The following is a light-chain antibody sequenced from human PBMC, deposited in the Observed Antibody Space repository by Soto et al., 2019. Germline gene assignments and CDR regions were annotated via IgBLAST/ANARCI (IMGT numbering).Light chain of an antibody. CDR2: AAS. J-gene: IGKJ1*01. V-gene: IGKV1-39*01. CDR1: QNINKY. CDR3: QQSSSFPRT. Sequence: DIQMTQSPSSLAASVGDRVSITCRASQNINKYLNWYQHKPGKAPQVLIYAASNLQSGVPSRFSGTGSGTEFTLTITGLHPEDFATYYCQQSSSFPRTFGQGTKVEIK.